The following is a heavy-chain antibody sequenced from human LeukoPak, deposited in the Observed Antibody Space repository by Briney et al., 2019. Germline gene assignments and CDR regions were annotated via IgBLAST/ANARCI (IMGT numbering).Heavy chain of an antibody. V-gene: IGHV1-69*13. D-gene: IGHD2-2*01. CDR1: GGTFSSYA. J-gene: IGHJ5*02. CDR3: ARGGLHCRSTSCRNWFDP. Sequence: SVKVSCKASGGTFSSYAISWVRQAPGQGLEWMGGIIPIFGTANYAQKFQGRVTITADESTSTAYMELSSLRSEDTAVYYCARGGLHCRSTSCRNWFDPWGQGTLVTVSS. CDR2: IIPIFGTA.